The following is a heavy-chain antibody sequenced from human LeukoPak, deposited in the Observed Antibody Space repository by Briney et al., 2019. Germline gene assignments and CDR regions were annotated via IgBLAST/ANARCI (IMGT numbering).Heavy chain of an antibody. CDR2: IHSSGYT. D-gene: IGHD1-26*01. Sequence: SETLSLTCTVSGGSISGNYWSWIRQPPGQGLEWIAYIHSSGYTNYNPSLKSRVTISVDTSNNQFSLKVTSVTAADTAMYYCTKRQGPTSGSYDYFDPWGQGALSPSRQ. V-gene: IGHV4-4*09. J-gene: IGHJ5*02. CDR3: TKRQGPTSGSYDYFDP. CDR1: GGSISGNY.